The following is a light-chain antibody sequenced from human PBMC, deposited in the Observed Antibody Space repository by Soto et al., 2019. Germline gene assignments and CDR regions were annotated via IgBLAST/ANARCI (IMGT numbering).Light chain of an antibody. V-gene: IGLV2-8*01. CDR2: EVS. Sequence: QSVLTQPPSASGSPGQSVTISCTGTSSDVGGYNYVSWYQQHPGKAPKLMIYEVSKRPSGVPDRFSGSKSGNTASLTVSGLRAEDEADYYCSSYAGSNNLGLFGGGTKLTVL. CDR1: SSDVGGYNY. J-gene: IGLJ2*01. CDR3: SSYAGSNNLGL.